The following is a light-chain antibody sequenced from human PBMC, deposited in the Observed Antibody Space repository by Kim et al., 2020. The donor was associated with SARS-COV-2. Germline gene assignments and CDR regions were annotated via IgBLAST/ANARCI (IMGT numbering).Light chain of an antibody. CDR1: SSNIGSNY. CDR2: RNN. CDR3: AAWDDSLSGL. V-gene: IGLV1-47*01. J-gene: IGLJ2*01. Sequence: PGQRVNISCSGSSSNIGSNYVYWYQQFPGTAPKLLIYRNNQRPSGVPDRFSGSKSGTSASLAISGLRSEDEANYFCAAWDDSLSGLFGGGTQLTVL.